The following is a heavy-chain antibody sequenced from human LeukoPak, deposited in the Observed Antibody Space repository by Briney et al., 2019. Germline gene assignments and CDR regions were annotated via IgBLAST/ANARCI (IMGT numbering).Heavy chain of an antibody. D-gene: IGHD3-10*01. CDR2: IYYSGST. Sequence: PSETLSLTCTVSGGSISSYYWSWIRQPPGKGLEWIGYIYYSGSTNYNPSLKSRVTISVDTSKKQFSLKLSSVTAADTAVYYCARDGGYGSGSYYGYYYMDVWGKGTTVTISS. CDR1: GGSISSYY. CDR3: ARDGGYGSGSYYGYYYMDV. V-gene: IGHV4-59*01. J-gene: IGHJ6*03.